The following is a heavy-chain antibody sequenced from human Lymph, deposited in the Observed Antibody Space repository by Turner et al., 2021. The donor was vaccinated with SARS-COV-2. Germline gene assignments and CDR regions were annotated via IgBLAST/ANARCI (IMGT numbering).Heavy chain of an antibody. CDR2: ITFTSSYI. Sequence: EVQLVESGGGLVKPRGSLRLSCAASGFTFSSYSMNWVRQAPGKGLEWVSSITFTSSYIYYADSVKGRFTISRDNAKNSLYLQMNSLRAEDTAVYYCARGPPDFPYYFDYWGQGTLVTVSS. CDR1: GFTFSSYS. D-gene: IGHD2-21*02. V-gene: IGHV3-21*01. J-gene: IGHJ4*02. CDR3: ARGPPDFPYYFDY.